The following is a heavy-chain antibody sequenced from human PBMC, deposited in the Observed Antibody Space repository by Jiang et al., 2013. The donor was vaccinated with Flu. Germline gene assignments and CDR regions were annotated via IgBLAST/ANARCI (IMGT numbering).Heavy chain of an antibody. Sequence: SGAEVKKPGSSAKISCKASGGTFDSYAIGWVRQAPGQGLEWVGGIIPIIGITNYAQSFQGRVTITADQSAGTAYMELSSLRFEDMAVYYCARFFKGGIYNLGQYYYHGMDVWAKGPRSPSP. J-gene: IGHJ6*02. CDR1: GGTFDSYA. CDR3: ARFFKGGIYNLGQYYYHGMDV. V-gene: IGHV1-69*17. D-gene: IGHD1-14*01. CDR2: IIPIIGIT.